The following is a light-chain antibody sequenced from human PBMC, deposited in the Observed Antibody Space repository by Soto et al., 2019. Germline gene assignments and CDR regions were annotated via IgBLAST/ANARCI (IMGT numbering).Light chain of an antibody. V-gene: IGKV3-20*01. CDR3: QQYNDWPIT. Sequence: IVLTQYKGTLSLSPGERATLSCRASQSVSSSYVAWYQHKPGQAPRLLIYGAFNRATGIPARFSGSGSGTDFTLTISSLEPEDFAVYFCQQYNDWPITFGQGTRLEIK. CDR1: QSVSSSY. J-gene: IGKJ5*01. CDR2: GAF.